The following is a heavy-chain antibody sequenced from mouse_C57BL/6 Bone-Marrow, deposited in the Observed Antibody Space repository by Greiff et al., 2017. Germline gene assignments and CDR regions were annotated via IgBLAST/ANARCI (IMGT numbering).Heavy chain of an antibody. V-gene: IGHV5-16*01. CDR1: GFTFSDYY. Sequence: DVQLVESEGGLVQPGSSMKLSCTASGFTFSDYYMAWVRQVPEKGLEWVANINYDGSSTYYLDSLKSRFIISRDNAKNILYLQMSSLKSEDTATYYCARADGYYAYYFDYWGQGTTLTVSS. CDR3: ARADGYYAYYFDY. CDR2: INYDGSST. D-gene: IGHD2-3*01. J-gene: IGHJ2*01.